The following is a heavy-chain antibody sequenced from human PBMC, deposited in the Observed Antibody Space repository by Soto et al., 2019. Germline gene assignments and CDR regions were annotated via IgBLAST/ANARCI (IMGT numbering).Heavy chain of an antibody. J-gene: IGHJ4*02. V-gene: IGHV3-9*01. Sequence: EVQLVESGGGLVQPGRSLRLSCAASGFTFDDYAMHWVRQAPGKGLEWVSGISWNSGSIGYADSVKGRFTISRDNAKNSLYLQMNSLRAEDTALYYCAKDMVELRYFDWTFAYWGQGTLVTVSS. D-gene: IGHD3-9*01. CDR2: ISWNSGSI. CDR1: GFTFDDYA. CDR3: AKDMVELRYFDWTFAY.